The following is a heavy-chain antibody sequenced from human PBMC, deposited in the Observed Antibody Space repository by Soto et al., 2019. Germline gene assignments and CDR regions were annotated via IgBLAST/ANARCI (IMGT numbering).Heavy chain of an antibody. V-gene: IGHV4-59*08. CDR2: ILYSGST. J-gene: IGHJ4*02. Sequence: SETLSLTCTVSGGSISSYYWSWIRQPPGKGLEWIGYILYSGSTKYNPSLKSRVTISADTSKNQFSLKLGSVTAADTAGYYCAGGHYDFWSGYFATIDYWGQGTLVTVSS. CDR1: GGSISSYY. CDR3: AGGHYDFWSGYFATIDY. D-gene: IGHD3-3*01.